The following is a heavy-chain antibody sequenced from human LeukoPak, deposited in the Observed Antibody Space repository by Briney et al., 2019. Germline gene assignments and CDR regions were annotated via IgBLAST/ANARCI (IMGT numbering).Heavy chain of an antibody. J-gene: IGHJ4*02. CDR1: RFTLSAYA. D-gene: IGHD6-13*01. V-gene: IGHV3-30*18. CDR3: AKEGLGSSWYPNYFDY. Sequence: GRSLRLSCAASRFTLSAYAMHWVRQAPGKGLEWVALISYDGSNKYYADFVKGRFTIARDSSKNTLYLQVNSLRAEDTAAYYCAKEGLGSSWYPNYFDYWGQGTLVTVSS. CDR2: ISYDGSNK.